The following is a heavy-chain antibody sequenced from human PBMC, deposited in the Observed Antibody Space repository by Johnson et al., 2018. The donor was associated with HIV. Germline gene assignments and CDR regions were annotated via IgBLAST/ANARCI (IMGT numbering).Heavy chain of an antibody. Sequence: VQLVESGGGVVQPGRSLRLSCAASGFTFDDYGMSWVRQAPGKGLEWVSGINWNGGSTGYADSVKGRFTISRDNAKNSLYLQMNSLRAEDTAVYYCAGTYSGYEESAFDIWGQGTMVTVSS. CDR3: AGTYSGYEESAFDI. D-gene: IGHD5-12*01. CDR1: GFTFDDYG. J-gene: IGHJ3*02. CDR2: INWNGGST. V-gene: IGHV3-20*04.